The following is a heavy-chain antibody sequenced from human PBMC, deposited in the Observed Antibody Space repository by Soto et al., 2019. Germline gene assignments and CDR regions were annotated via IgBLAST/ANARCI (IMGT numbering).Heavy chain of an antibody. Sequence: SVKVSCKASGFTFTSSAMQWVRQARGQRLEWIGWIVVGSGNTNYAQKFQERVTITRDMSTSTAYMELSSLRSDDTAVYYCARERGKLRGYAFDIWGQGTMVTVSS. V-gene: IGHV1-58*02. CDR1: GFTFTSSA. D-gene: IGHD1-26*01. CDR3: ARERGKLRGYAFDI. CDR2: IVVGSGNT. J-gene: IGHJ3*02.